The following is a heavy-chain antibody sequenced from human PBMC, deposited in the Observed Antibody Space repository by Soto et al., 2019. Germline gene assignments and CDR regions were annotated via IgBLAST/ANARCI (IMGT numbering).Heavy chain of an antibody. V-gene: IGHV3-30*04. CDR2: ISKAGEAE. CDR1: GFTFSNYA. J-gene: IGHJ1*01. D-gene: IGHD6-13*01. Sequence: QVQLVQSGGGVVPPGRSLRLSCTASGFTFSNYAMHWVRQAPGKGLEWVAVISKAGEAEYSDSVRGRFTISRDKSRSTLILQLNSLKIEDTAVYYCARDPLAGIAAAGASEYFQHWGQGSLVTVSS. CDR3: ARDPLAGIAAAGASEYFQH.